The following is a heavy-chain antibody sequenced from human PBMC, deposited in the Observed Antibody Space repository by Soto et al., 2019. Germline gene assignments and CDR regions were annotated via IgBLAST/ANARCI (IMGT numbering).Heavy chain of an antibody. D-gene: IGHD2-2*01. J-gene: IGHJ4*02. CDR1: GFTFSSYA. V-gene: IGHV3-23*01. CDR3: AKKGYCSSTSCYEGDY. Sequence: GGSQRLSCAASGFTFSSYAMSWVRQAPGKGLEWVSAISGSGGSTYYADSVKGRFTISRDNSKNTLYLQMNSLRAEDTAVYYCAKKGYCSSTSCYEGDYWGQGTLVTVSS. CDR2: ISGSGGST.